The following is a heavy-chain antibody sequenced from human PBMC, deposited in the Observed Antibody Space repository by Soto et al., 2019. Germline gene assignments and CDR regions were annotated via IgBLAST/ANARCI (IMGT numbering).Heavy chain of an antibody. CDR2: ISYDGSNK. Sequence: PGGSLRLSCAASGFTFSSYAMHWVRQAPGKGLEWVAVISYDGSNKYYADSVKGRFTISRDNSKNTLYLQMNSLRAEDTAVYYCAGAYCSSTSCYRSLYYGMDVWGKGTTVTVSS. V-gene: IGHV3-30-3*01. D-gene: IGHD2-2*02. J-gene: IGHJ6*04. CDR1: GFTFSSYA. CDR3: AGAYCSSTSCYRSLYYGMDV.